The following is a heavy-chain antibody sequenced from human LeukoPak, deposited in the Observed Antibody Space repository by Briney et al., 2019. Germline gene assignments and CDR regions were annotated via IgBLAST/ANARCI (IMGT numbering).Heavy chain of an antibody. CDR1: GNTFSGYY. D-gene: IGHD4-23*01. CDR2: INPKSGGT. J-gene: IGHJ4*02. CDR3: AREVYVVTPTPIDY. Sequence: RASVKVSCKASGNTFSGYYIHWVRQAPGQGLEWMGWINPKSGGTNYAQKLQGRVTMTTDTSTSTAYMELRSLRSDDTAVYYCAREVYVVTPTPIDYWGQGTLVTVSS. V-gene: IGHV1-2*02.